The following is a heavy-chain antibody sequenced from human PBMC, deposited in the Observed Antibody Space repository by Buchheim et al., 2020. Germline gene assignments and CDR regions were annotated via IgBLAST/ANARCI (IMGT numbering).Heavy chain of an antibody. V-gene: IGHV4-59*01. CDR3: AREMWELPQSSNWFDP. D-gene: IGHD1-26*01. CDR1: GGSISSYY. J-gene: IGHJ5*02. Sequence: QVQLQESGPGLVKPSETLSLTCTVSGGSISSYYWSWIRQPPGKGLEWIGYIYYSGSTNYNPSLKSRVTISVDTSKNQFSLKLSSVTAADTAVYYCAREMWELPQSSNWFDPWGQGT. CDR2: IYYSGST.